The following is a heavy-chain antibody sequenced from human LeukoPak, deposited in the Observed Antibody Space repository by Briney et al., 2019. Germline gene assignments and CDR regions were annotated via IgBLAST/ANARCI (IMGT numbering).Heavy chain of an antibody. CDR1: GFTFGTYA. CDR2: ISGSGGST. CDR3: AKIPYSSGWVQNWFDP. D-gene: IGHD6-19*01. Sequence: PGGSLRLSCAASGFTFGTYAMSWVRQAPGKGLEWISAISGSGGSTYYADSVKGRFTISRDNSKNTPYLQMNSLRAEDTAVYYCAKIPYSSGWVQNWFDPWGQGTLVTVSS. V-gene: IGHV3-23*01. J-gene: IGHJ5*02.